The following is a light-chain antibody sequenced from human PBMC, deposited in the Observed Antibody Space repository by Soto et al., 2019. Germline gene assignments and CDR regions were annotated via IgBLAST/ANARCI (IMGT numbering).Light chain of an antibody. V-gene: IGLV1-40*01. CDR3: QSYDSSLSAPYX. Sequence: QSVLTQPPSVSGAPGQRVTISCTGSSSNIGAGYDVHWYQQLPGTAPKLLIYGNSNRPSGVPDRFSGSKSGTSASLAITGLQAEDEADYYCQSYDSSLSAPYXFGTGTKVT. J-gene: IGLJ1*01. CDR2: GNS. CDR1: SSNIGAGYD.